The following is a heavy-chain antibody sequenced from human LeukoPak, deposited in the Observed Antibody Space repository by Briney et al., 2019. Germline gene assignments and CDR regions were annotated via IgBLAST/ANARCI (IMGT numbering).Heavy chain of an antibody. CDR2: IFHSGTT. Sequence: TETLSLTCAVSGGSIGASINSPNWWSWVRQPPGKGLEWIGEIFHSGTTNYNPSLKSRVTMSVDKSKNQFSLNLTSVTAADTAVYFCARAPRAYCSTTGSCFQDYWGQGTLVTVSS. D-gene: IGHD2-2*01. J-gene: IGHJ4*02. V-gene: IGHV4-4*01. CDR1: GGSIGASINSPNW. CDR3: ARAPRAYCSTTGSCFQDY.